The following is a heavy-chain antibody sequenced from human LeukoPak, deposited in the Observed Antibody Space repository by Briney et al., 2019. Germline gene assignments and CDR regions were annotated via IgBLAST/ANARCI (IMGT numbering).Heavy chain of an antibody. Sequence: SETLSLTCSVSGDSISSHCWGWVRRPPGKGLEWLGCIRYSGSTSYNPSLKSRVTISLDTSKTQFSLKLSSVTAADTAVYYCARVRGLGVVSPYFDYWGQGNLVTVSS. CDR3: ARVRGLGVVSPYFDY. J-gene: IGHJ4*02. CDR1: GDSISSHC. D-gene: IGHD3-10*01. V-gene: IGHV4-59*08. CDR2: IRYSGST.